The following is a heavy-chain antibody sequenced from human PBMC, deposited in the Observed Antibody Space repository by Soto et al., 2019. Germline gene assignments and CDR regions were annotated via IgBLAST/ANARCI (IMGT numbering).Heavy chain of an antibody. D-gene: IGHD3-3*01. CDR2: MNPNSGNT. CDR1: GYTFTSYD. CDR3: AREITIFGVVTAGMDV. J-gene: IGHJ6*02. V-gene: IGHV1-8*01. Sequence: ASVKVSCKASGYTFTSYDINWVRQATGQGLEWMGWMNPNSGNTGYAQKFQGRVTMTRNTSISTAYMELSSLRSEDTAVYYCAREITIFGVVTAGMDVWGQGTKVTVSS.